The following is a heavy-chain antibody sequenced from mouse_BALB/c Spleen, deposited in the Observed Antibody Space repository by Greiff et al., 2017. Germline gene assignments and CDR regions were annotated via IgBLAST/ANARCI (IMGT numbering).Heavy chain of an antibody. V-gene: IGHV1S34*01. CDR2: ISCYNGAT. Sequence: LVKTGASVKISCKASGYSFTGYYMHWVKQSHGKSLEWIGYISCYNGATSYNQKFKGKATFTVDTSSSTAYMQYNSLTSEDSAVYYCARGYYYGSSHAVVYWGQGTSVTVSS. J-gene: IGHJ4*01. D-gene: IGHD1-1*01. CDR3: ARGYYYGSSHAVVY. CDR1: GYSFTGYY.